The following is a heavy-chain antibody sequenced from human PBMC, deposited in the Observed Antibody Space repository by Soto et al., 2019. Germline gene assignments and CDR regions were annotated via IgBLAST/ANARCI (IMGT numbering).Heavy chain of an antibody. CDR1: GYSFTSYW. CDR2: IYPDDSDT. J-gene: IGHJ4*02. Sequence: GESLKISCKSSGYSFTSYWIAWVRQMPGKGLEWMGVIYPDDSDTRYSPSFRGHVTISVDKSISTAYLQWGGLKASDTAMYYCARLGSAANDFWGQGTQVPVSS. D-gene: IGHD6-25*01. V-gene: IGHV5-51*01. CDR3: ARLGSAANDF.